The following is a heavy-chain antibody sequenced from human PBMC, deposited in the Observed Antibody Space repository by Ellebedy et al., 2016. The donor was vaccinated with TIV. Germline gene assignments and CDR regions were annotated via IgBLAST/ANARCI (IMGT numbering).Heavy chain of an antibody. CDR3: ARRTNTGSYNYFNY. D-gene: IGHD1-26*01. CDR1: GDSISAYC. J-gene: IGHJ4*02. V-gene: IGHV4-4*07. CDR2: IYTSGST. Sequence: SEILSLTXSVPGDSISAYCWAWFRQLAGKGLEWIGRIYTSGSTNYNPSLNSRVTMSIDTSKNQFSLRLSSVTAADTAVYYCARRTNTGSYNYFNYWGQGTLVTVSS.